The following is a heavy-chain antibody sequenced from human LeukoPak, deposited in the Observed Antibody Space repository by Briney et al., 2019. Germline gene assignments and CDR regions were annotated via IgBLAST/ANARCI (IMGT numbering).Heavy chain of an antibody. CDR2: IFGSGGSP. J-gene: IGHJ4*02. Sequence: GGSLRLSCEASGFTFGSHAMYWVRQAPGKGLEWVAGIFGSGGSPHYANPVKGRFTISRDNSRNTVYLQINSLRAEDTAVYYCGKTTVGYSSGQKPAWPVDYWGQGTLVTVSS. V-gene: IGHV3-23*01. D-gene: IGHD5-18*01. CDR1: GFTFGSHA. CDR3: GKTTVGYSSGQKPAWPVDY.